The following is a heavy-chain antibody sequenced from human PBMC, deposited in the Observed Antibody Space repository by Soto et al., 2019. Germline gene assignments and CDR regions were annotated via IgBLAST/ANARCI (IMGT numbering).Heavy chain of an antibody. J-gene: IGHJ4*02. D-gene: IGHD3-3*01. Sequence: QVQLVQSGAEVKKPGASVKVSCKASGYTFTSYDINWVRQATGQGLEWMGWMNPNSGNTGYAQKFQGRVTKTRNTYISTAYMGLGSLRSEDTAVYYCARGVRDFWSGYSYYWGQGTLVTVSS. CDR3: ARGVRDFWSGYSYY. V-gene: IGHV1-8*01. CDR1: GYTFTSYD. CDR2: MNPNSGNT.